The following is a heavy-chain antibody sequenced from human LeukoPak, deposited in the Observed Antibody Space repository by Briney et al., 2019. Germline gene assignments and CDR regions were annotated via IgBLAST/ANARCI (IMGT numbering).Heavy chain of an antibody. CDR3: AREGRGSGHWAGFDF. J-gene: IGHJ4*02. D-gene: IGHD7-27*01. Sequence: ASVKVSCKTSGYTFSDHYVQWLRQAPGQGLEWMGWINPCSGDTSSARKFQGRVTMTKDTSITTAYLELTGLTSDDKAIYYCAREGRGSGHWAGFDFWGQGALVTVSS. CDR1: GYTFSDHY. CDR2: INPCSGDT. V-gene: IGHV1-2*02.